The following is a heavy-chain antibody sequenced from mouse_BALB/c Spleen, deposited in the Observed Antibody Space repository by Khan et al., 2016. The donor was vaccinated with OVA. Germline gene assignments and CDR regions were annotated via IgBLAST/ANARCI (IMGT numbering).Heavy chain of an antibody. CDR2: INTHSGVP. V-gene: IGHV9-4*02. J-gene: IGHJ1*01. CDR1: GYTFTTAG. Sequence: QIQLVQSGPELKKPGETVRISCKASGYTFTTAGMQWVQKMPGKGLKWIGWINTHSGVPKYAEDFKGRFAFSLETSASTGYLQITNLKDEDTATYFCASGYGYGWYFDVWGAGTTVTVSS. D-gene: IGHD2-2*01. CDR3: ASGYGYGWYFDV.